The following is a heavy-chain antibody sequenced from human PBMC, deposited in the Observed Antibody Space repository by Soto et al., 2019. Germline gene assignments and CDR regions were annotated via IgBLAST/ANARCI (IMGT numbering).Heavy chain of an antibody. CDR1: DGTISSYD. D-gene: IGHD2-2*01. CDR3: ETHLSTPIAPLPFAY. V-gene: IGHV4-59*08. CDR2: IYYSGST. J-gene: IGHJ4*02. Sequence: PSETMCLTWTVADGTISSYDWSWIRKKKGKGLEWIAYIYYSGSTEYNPSLKSRVTISVDTSRNQFSLKLSSVTAADTAGYYWETHLSTPIAPLPFAYWGQGTLVTVSS.